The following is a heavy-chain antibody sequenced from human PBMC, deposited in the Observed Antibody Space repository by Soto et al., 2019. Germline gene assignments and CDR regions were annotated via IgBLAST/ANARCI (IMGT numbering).Heavy chain of an antibody. D-gene: IGHD3-22*01. J-gene: IGHJ4*02. V-gene: IGHV1-69*06. Sequence: ASVKVSCTASGGTFSSYAISWVRQAPGQGLEWMGGIIPIFGTANYAQKFQGRVTITADKSTSTAYMELSSLRSEDTAVYYCARGGYYDSSGYPTFAPIWWGQGTLVTVSS. CDR3: ARGGYYDSSGYPTFAPIW. CDR1: GGTFSSYA. CDR2: IIPIFGTA.